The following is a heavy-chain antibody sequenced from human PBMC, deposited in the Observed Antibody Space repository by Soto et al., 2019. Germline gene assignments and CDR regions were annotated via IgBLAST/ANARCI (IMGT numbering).Heavy chain of an antibody. D-gene: IGHD1-26*01. V-gene: IGHV4-34*01. Sequence: SETLSLTCAVYGGSFSGYYWSWIRQPPGKGLEWIGEINHSGSTNYNPSLKSRVTISVDTSKNQFSLKLSSVTAADTAVYYCARAPNSGSYWHWFDPWGQGTLVTVSS. CDR2: INHSGST. CDR3: ARAPNSGSYWHWFDP. J-gene: IGHJ5*02. CDR1: GGSFSGYY.